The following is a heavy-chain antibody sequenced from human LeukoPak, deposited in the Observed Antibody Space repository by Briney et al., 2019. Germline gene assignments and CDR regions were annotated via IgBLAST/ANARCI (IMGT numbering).Heavy chain of an antibody. V-gene: IGHV4-4*07. CDR2: IYTTGST. CDR3: ARDVRGWSGFDY. J-gene: IGHJ4*02. Sequence: SETLSLTCSVSGGSISSYYWSWIRQPAGKRLEWIGRIYTTGSTDYNPPLKCRVTMSVDTSKNQFSLNLSSVTAADTAVYYCARDVRGWSGFDYWGQGTLVTVSS. CDR1: GGSISSYY. D-gene: IGHD3-3*01.